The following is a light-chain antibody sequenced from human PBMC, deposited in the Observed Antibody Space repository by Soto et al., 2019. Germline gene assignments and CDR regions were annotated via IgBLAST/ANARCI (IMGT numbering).Light chain of an antibody. Sequence: QSALTQPPSAAGSPGQSVTISCTGTSSDVGGYDYVSWYQQHTGKVPKLIIYEVNMRPSGVPDRFSAFKSGNTASLTVSGLQADDEADYYCSSYAGSNRRIFGGGTKLTVL. CDR3: SSYAGSNRRI. CDR1: SSDVGGYDY. CDR2: EVN. V-gene: IGLV2-8*01. J-gene: IGLJ2*01.